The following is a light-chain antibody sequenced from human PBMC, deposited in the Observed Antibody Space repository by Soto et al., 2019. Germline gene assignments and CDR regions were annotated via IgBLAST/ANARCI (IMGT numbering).Light chain of an antibody. V-gene: IGLV2-14*01. CDR2: EVS. CDR3: SSYTSRGV. J-gene: IGLJ2*01. CDR1: SGDVGGHNY. Sequence: QSALTQPASVSGSPGQSITISCTGTSGDVGGHNYVSWYQHHPGKAPKLMIYEVSNRPSGVSNRFSGSKSGYTASLTISGLQAEDEAYYYCSSYTSRGVFGGGTKLTVL.